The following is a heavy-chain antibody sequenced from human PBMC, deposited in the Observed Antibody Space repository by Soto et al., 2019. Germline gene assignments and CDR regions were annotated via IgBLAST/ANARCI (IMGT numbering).Heavy chain of an antibody. V-gene: IGHV3-23*01. CDR2: ISGSGDGT. CDR3: TRSRRSILMVYGFGGMDV. J-gene: IGHJ6*02. Sequence: GGSLRLSCAASGFTVASHAMSWVRQAPGKGLEWVSSISGSGDGTYYGDSVKGRFTISRDSSSSTLYLQMDNLRGEDTAVYFCTRSRRSILMVYGFGGMDVWGQGTTVTVSS. D-gene: IGHD2-8*01. CDR1: GFTVASHA.